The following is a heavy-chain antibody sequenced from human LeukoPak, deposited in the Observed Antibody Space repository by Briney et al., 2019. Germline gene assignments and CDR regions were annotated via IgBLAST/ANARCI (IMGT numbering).Heavy chain of an antibody. CDR2: IDARSGIT. CDR1: GFTFTIFG. V-gene: IGHV3-48*01. D-gene: IGHD3-3*01. Sequence: GGFLRLSCAASGFTFTIFGLNWVRQAPGKGPEWVSYIDARSGITYYADSVQGRFTLSRDNARESVFLQMDSLRVDDTAVYYCARTYDFGRGPPGDAFDNWGPGTWVIVSS. J-gene: IGHJ3*02. CDR3: ARTYDFGRGPPGDAFDN.